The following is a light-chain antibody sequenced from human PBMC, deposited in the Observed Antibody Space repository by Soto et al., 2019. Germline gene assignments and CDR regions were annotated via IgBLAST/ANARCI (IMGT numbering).Light chain of an antibody. CDR3: SSYTTSNTRQIV. CDR2: DVS. CDR1: SSDVGGYNY. Sequence: QSALTQPASVSGSPGQSITISCTGTSSDVGGYNYVSWYQQHPGKAPKFMIYDVSNRPSGVSNRFSGSKSGNTASLNTSGLQAEDEADYYCSSYTTSNTRQIVFGTGTKLTVL. J-gene: IGLJ1*01. V-gene: IGLV2-14*01.